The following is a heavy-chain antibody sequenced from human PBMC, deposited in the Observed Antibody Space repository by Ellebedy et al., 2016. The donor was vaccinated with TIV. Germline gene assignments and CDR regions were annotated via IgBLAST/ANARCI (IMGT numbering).Heavy chain of an antibody. CDR1: EFPVSSNY. V-gene: IGHV3-53*01. D-gene: IGHD3-16*01. CDR3: ASRSYEYYYYGMDV. CDR2: IYSGGST. Sequence: PGGSLRLSCAASEFPVSSNYINWVRQAPGKGLEWVSVIYSGGSTHYADSVKGRFTISRDNSKNTLYLHMNSLRAEDTAVYYCASRSYEYYYYGMDVWGQGTTVTVSS. J-gene: IGHJ6*02.